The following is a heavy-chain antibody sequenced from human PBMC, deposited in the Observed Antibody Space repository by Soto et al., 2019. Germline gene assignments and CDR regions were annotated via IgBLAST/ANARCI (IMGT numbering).Heavy chain of an antibody. CDR1: GYTFTSYG. J-gene: IGHJ5*02. Sequence: QVQLVQSGAEVKKPGASVKVSCKASGYTFTSYGISWVRQAPGQGLEWMGWISAYNGNTNYAQKLQGRVTMTTDTSTSTDYRELRSMGSADTAVDYCARDRAVAGNGWFDPWGQGTLVTVSS. D-gene: IGHD6-19*01. V-gene: IGHV1-18*01. CDR3: ARDRAVAGNGWFDP. CDR2: ISAYNGNT.